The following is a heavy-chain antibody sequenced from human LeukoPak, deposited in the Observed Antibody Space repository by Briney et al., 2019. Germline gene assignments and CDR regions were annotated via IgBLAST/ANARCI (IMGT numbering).Heavy chain of an antibody. V-gene: IGHV5-51*01. Sequence: GESLKISCEGSGYSFTSYWIGWVRQMPGKGLEWMGIIYPGDSDTRYSPSFQGQVTISADKSISTAYLQWSSLKASDTAMYYCARLAYCGGDCYWNWFDRWGQGTLVTVSS. CDR2: IYPGDSDT. CDR3: ARLAYCGGDCYWNWFDR. J-gene: IGHJ5*02. D-gene: IGHD2-21*02. CDR1: GYSFTSYW.